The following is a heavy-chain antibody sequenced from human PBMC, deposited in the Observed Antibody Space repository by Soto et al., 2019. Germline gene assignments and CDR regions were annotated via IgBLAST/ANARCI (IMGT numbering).Heavy chain of an antibody. V-gene: IGHV3-30-3*01. CDR3: ARVTVAPAALHHELRNWYFDL. CDR1: GFTFSRNS. D-gene: IGHD2-2*02. Sequence: PGGSLRLSCVGSGFTFSRNSMHWVRQAPGKGLEWVALISYDGNNQYYAESVKGRFTVSRDNSKKKIYLQMNSLRAEDTAVYYCARVTVAPAALHHELRNWYFDLWGRGTLVTVSS. CDR2: ISYDGNNQ. J-gene: IGHJ2*01.